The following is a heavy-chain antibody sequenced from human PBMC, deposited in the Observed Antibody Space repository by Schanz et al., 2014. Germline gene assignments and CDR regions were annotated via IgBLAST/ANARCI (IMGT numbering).Heavy chain of an antibody. V-gene: IGHV1-18*01. CDR2: IGGSHGNT. CDR3: ARDRDQWDGNYLDY. J-gene: IGHJ4*02. CDR1: GYTFTRSG. Sequence: QVQLVQSGGEVKTPGASVKVSCKASGYTFTRSGISWVRQAPGQGLEWMGWIGGSHGNTKVAQKFQGRVTMTTDTSPSTVYMELRSLTSDDSAVYYCARDRDQWDGNYLDYWGQGTLVTVSS. D-gene: IGHD1-26*01.